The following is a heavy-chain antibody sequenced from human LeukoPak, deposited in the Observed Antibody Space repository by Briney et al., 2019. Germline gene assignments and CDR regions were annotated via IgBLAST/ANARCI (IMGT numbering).Heavy chain of an antibody. Sequence: GGSLRLSCAASGFTFKNAWMTWVRQAPGKGPEWVGRIKSNSDSGTTDYAAPVKGRFTISRDDSKNTLNLQMNSLKTEDTAVYYCTTTFITMVRGVIINNAFDIWGQGIMVTVSS. CDR3: TTTFITMVRGVIINNAFDI. V-gene: IGHV3-15*01. J-gene: IGHJ3*02. CDR1: GFTFKNAW. D-gene: IGHD3-10*01. CDR2: IKSNSDSGTT.